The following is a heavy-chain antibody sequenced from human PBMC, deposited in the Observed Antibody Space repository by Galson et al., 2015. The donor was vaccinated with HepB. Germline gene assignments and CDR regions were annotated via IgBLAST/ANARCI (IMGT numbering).Heavy chain of an antibody. CDR1: GGTFSSYA. CDR2: IIPIFGTA. CDR3: ARALGTYYDFWSGYYPVYYYYYMDV. J-gene: IGHJ6*03. D-gene: IGHD3-3*01. V-gene: IGHV1-69*13. Sequence: SVKVSCKASGGTFSSYAISWVRQAPGQGLEWMGGIIPIFGTANYAQKFQGRVTITADESTSTAYMELSSLRSENTAVYYCARALGTYYDFWSGYYPVYYYYYMDVWGKGTTV.